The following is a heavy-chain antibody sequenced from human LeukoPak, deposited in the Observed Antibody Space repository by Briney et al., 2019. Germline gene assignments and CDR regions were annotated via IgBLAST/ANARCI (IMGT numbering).Heavy chain of an antibody. CDR2: IRISGGNK. V-gene: IGHV3-21*01. CDR1: GFTFSSYS. Sequence: PGGSLRLSCAASGFTFSSYSMHWVRQAPGKGLEWVTFIRISGGNKYYADSVKVRFTISRDNAKNSVYLQMNSLRAEDTAIYYYARDSDITGYSTSYYSYMDVWGKGTSVTISS. CDR3: ARDSDITGYSTSYYSYMDV. D-gene: IGHD3-22*01. J-gene: IGHJ6*03.